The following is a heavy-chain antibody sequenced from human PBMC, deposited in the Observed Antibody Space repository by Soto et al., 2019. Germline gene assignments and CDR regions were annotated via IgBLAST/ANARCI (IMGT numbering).Heavy chain of an antibody. D-gene: IGHD3-22*01. CDR3: ARVLLRPYDSSGYYGY. CDR1: GFTFSSYA. J-gene: IGHJ4*02. V-gene: IGHV3-30-3*01. Sequence: PGGSLRPSCAASGFTFSSYAMHWVRQAPGKGLEWVAAISYDGSNKYYADSVTGRLSISRDHSKNTLYLQTNSLRAEDTAVYYCARVLLRPYDSSGYYGYWGQGTLVTVPQ. CDR2: ISYDGSNK.